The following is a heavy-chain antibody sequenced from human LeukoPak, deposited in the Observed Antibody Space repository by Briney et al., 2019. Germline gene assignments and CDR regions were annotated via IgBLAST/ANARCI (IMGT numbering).Heavy chain of an antibody. CDR1: GYTFTGYY. D-gene: IGHD2-2*02. V-gene: IGHV1-2*02. J-gene: IGHJ4*01. CDR2: INPNSGGT. Sequence: ASVKVSCKASGYTFTGYYMHWVRQAPGQGLEWMGWINPNSGGTNYAQKFQGRVTMTRDTSISTAYMELSRLRSDDTAVYYCARGYIVVVPAAIHFDYXXXGTLVTVSS. CDR3: ARGYIVVVPAAIHFDY.